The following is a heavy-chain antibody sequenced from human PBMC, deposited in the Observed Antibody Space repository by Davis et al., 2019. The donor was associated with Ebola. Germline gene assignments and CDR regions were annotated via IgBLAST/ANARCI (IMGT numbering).Heavy chain of an antibody. J-gene: IGHJ5*02. CDR2: ISAYNGNT. Sequence: AASVKVSCKASGYTFTSYGISWVRQAPGQGLEWMGWISAYNGNTNYAQKLQGRVTMTTDTSTSTAYMERRSLRSDDTAVYYCARSLVGATTGNWFDPWGQGTLVTVSS. CDR1: GYTFTSYG. D-gene: IGHD1-26*01. V-gene: IGHV1-18*01. CDR3: ARSLVGATTGNWFDP.